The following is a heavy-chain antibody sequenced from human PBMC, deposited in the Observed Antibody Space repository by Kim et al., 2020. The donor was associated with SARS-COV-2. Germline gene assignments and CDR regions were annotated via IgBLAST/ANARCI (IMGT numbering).Heavy chain of an antibody. CDR3: AKSASGSSGWTDFDW. V-gene: IGHV3-9*01. D-gene: IGHD6-19*01. CDR1: GFTFGAYA. Sequence: GGSLRLSGAASGFTFGAYAIHWVRQAPGKGLEWVSGISYNSGYIGYADSVKGRFTISRDNAKNSLHLQMNSLRAEDTALYYCAKSASGSSGWTDFDWWG. J-gene: IGHJ4*01. CDR2: ISYNSGYI.